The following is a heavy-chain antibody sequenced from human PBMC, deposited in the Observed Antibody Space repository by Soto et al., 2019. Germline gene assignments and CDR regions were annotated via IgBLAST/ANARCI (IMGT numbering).Heavy chain of an antibody. CDR1: GYTFTGYY. D-gene: IGHD3-22*01. CDR3: AITYYYDSSGYPFDP. CDR2: INPNSGGT. V-gene: IGHV1-2*02. J-gene: IGHJ5*02. Sequence: VASVKVSCKASGYTFTGYYMHWVRQAPGQGLEWMGWINPNSGGTNYAQKFQGRVTMTRDTSISTAYMELSRLRSDDTAVYYCAITYYYDSSGYPFDPWGQGTLVTVSS.